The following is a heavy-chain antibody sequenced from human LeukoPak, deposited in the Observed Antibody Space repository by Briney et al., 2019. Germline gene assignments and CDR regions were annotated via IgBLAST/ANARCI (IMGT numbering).Heavy chain of an antibody. CDR3: ARIDYYDSSGYRHYYFDY. D-gene: IGHD3-22*01. CDR1: GFTFSSYS. J-gene: IGHJ4*02. Sequence: GGSLRLSCAASGFTFSSYSMNWVRQAPGKGLEWVSSISSSSSYIYYADSVKGRFTISRDNAKNSLYLQMNSLRAEDTAVYYCARIDYYDSSGYRHYYFDYWGQGTLVTVSS. CDR2: ISSSSSYI. V-gene: IGHV3-21*01.